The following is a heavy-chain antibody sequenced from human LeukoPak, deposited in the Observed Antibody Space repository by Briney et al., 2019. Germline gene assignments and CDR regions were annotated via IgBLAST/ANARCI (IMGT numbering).Heavy chain of an antibody. CDR1: GSSISSGYF. CDR2: ISHSGST. Sequence: SETLSLTCAVSGSSISSGYFWGWIRQPPGKGLEWIGSISHSGSTFYNPSLKSRLTISIDTAKNQFSLKMPSVTAADTAVYYCARELSGGDYAYWGQGTLVTVSS. D-gene: IGHD2-21*02. V-gene: IGHV4-38-2*02. CDR3: ARELSGGDYAY. J-gene: IGHJ4*02.